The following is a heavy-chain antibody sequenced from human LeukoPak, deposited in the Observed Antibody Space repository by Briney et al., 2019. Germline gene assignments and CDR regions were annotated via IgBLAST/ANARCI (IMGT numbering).Heavy chain of an antibody. J-gene: IGHJ4*02. Sequence: SETLSLTCTVSGGSISSYYWSWIRQPAGKGLERIGRIYTSGSTNYNPSPKSRVTMSVDTSKNQFSLKLSSVTAADTAVYYCARVTGYMIEDYFDYWGQGTLVTVSS. CDR3: ARVTGYMIEDYFDY. CDR1: GGSISSYY. V-gene: IGHV4-4*07. CDR2: IYTSGST. D-gene: IGHD3-22*01.